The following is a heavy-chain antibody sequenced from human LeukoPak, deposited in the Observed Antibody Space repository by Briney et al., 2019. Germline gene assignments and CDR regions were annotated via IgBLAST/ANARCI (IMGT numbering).Heavy chain of an antibody. CDR2: MNPNSGNT. CDR1: GYTFTSYD. J-gene: IGHJ3*02. Sequence: GASVKVSCEASGYTFTSYDINWVRQATGQALEWMGWMNPNSGNTSYAQKFQGRVTMTRDTSTSTVYMELSSLRSEDTAVYYCARVGHYDILTGSYDAFDIWGQGTMVTVSS. CDR3: ARVGHYDILTGSYDAFDI. V-gene: IGHV1-8*01. D-gene: IGHD3-9*01.